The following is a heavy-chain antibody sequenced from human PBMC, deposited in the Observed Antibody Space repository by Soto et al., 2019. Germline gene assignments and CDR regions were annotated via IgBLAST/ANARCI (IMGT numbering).Heavy chain of an antibody. D-gene: IGHD1-26*01. CDR3: ASGSYPLYYYGMAV. Sequence: QVQLVQSGAEVKKPGASVKVSCKASGYTFTSYGITWVRQTPGQGLEWIGWISDYNVNTNYAQKLQGRVTMTTDTSTSTAYMELRSLRSADTAVYYCASGSYPLYYYGMAVWGQGTTVTVAS. CDR1: GYTFTSYG. V-gene: IGHV1-18*04. J-gene: IGHJ6*02. CDR2: ISDYNVNT.